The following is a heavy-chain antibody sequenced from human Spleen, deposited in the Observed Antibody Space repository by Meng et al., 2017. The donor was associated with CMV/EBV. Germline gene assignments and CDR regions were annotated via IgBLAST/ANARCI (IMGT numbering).Heavy chain of an antibody. CDR1: GFTFSAYA. Sequence: SLKISCAASGFTFSAYAMHWVRQAPGKGLEWVAGLSHDGSKEYYADSVKGRFTISRDNSKSTLYLQMSNLRPEDTAIFYCVRARSDFWGQGTLVTVSS. CDR2: LSHDGSKE. CDR3: VRARSDF. J-gene: IGHJ4*02. V-gene: IGHV3-30*04.